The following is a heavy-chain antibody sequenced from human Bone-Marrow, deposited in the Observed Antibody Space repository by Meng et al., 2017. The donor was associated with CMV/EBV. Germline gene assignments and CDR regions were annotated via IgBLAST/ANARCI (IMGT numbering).Heavy chain of an antibody. CDR3: ARVGSGSYYVSAAVDY. D-gene: IGHD1-26*01. CDR2: IHPNTGGT. J-gene: IGHJ4*02. Sequence: ASVKVSCKASGYTFTGHYMHWVRQAPGQGLEWMGWIHPNTGGTNYAQNFQGRVTLTRDTSIRTVYMELSSLRSDDTAVYYCARVGSGSYYVSAAVDYWGQGTLVTVSS. CDR1: GYTFTGHY. V-gene: IGHV1-2*02.